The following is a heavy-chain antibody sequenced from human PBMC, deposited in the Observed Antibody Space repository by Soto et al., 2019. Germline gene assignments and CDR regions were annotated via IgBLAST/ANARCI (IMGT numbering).Heavy chain of an antibody. Sequence: RASVKVSCKTSGYTFTTYTISWVRQAPGQGLEWMGWINPYNGHTDYAQSLQGRVTMTRDIPTSTAYMEPRGLRSDDTAVYYCARGPLFLEWLGSYYLDFWGQGTLVTVSS. V-gene: IGHV1-18*04. CDR3: ARGPLFLEWLGSYYLDF. D-gene: IGHD3-3*01. J-gene: IGHJ4*02. CDR2: INPYNGHT. CDR1: GYTFTTYT.